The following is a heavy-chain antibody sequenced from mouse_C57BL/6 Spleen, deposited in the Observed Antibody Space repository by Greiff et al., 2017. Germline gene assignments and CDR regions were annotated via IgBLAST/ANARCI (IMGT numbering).Heavy chain of an antibody. V-gene: IGHV1-81*01. CDR2: IYPRSGNT. CDR1: GYTFTSYG. CDR3: ARPNYYSNYWFAY. D-gene: IGHD2-5*01. Sequence: QVQLQQSGAELARPGASVKLSCKASGYTFTSYGISWVKQRTGQGLEWIGEIYPRSGNTYYNEKFKGKATLTADKSSSTAYMELRSLTSEDSAVYFCARPNYYSNYWFAYWGQGTLVTVSA. J-gene: IGHJ3*01.